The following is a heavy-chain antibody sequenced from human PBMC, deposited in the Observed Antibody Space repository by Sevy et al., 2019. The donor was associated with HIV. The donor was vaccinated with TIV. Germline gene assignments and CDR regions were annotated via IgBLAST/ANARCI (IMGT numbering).Heavy chain of an antibody. D-gene: IGHD2-21*01. Sequence: GGSLRLSCAASGFTFSSHGMYWVRQAPGKGLEWVALISHDDTNKYYADSVKGRFTISRDKSKNTLYLQMNNLRAEDSAIYHCAKPSHGSFYFYYGMDVWGQGTTVTVSS. CDR2: ISHDDTNK. CDR1: GFTFSSHG. CDR3: AKPSHGSFYFYYGMDV. J-gene: IGHJ6*02. V-gene: IGHV3-30*18.